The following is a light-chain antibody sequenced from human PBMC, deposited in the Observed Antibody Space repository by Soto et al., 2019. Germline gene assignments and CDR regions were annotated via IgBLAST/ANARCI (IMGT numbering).Light chain of an antibody. CDR2: DNN. CDR1: SSNIGNNY. V-gene: IGLV1-51*01. J-gene: IGLJ2*01. Sequence: QSVLTQPPSVSAAPGQKVTISCSGSSSNIGNNYVSWYQQLPGTAPKLLIYDNNKRPSGIPDRFSGSKSGTSATLTISGLQAEDEADYYCCSYTTTNTVVFGGGTKLTVL. CDR3: CSYTTTNTVV.